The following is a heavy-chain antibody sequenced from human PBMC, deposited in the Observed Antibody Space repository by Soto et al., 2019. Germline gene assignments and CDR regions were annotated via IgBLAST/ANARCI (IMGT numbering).Heavy chain of an antibody. J-gene: IGHJ4*02. V-gene: IGHV4-39*01. CDR3: ARLHWVPAATPFDS. D-gene: IGHD2-2*02. Sequence: QLQLQESGPGLVKPSETLSLTCTVSGGSISSSSYYWGWIRQPPGKGLEWIGSIYYSGSTYYNPSLKRRVTISVDTSKNQFSLKLSSVTAAHTAVYYCARLHWVPAATPFDSWGQGTLVTVSS. CDR2: IYYSGST. CDR1: GGSISSSSYY.